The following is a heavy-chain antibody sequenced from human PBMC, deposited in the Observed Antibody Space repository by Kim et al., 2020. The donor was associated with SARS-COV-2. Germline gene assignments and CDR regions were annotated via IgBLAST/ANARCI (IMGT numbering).Heavy chain of an antibody. CDR1: GYTLTELS. J-gene: IGHJ4*02. CDR2: FDPEDGET. D-gene: IGHD5-12*01. Sequence: ASVKVSCKVSGYTLTELSMHWVRQAPGKGLEWMGGFDPEDGETIYAQKFQGRVTMTEDTSTDTAYMELSSLRSEDTAVYYCATELINSDGYNLLGYWGQGTLVTVSS. CDR3: ATELINSDGYNLLGY. V-gene: IGHV1-24*01.